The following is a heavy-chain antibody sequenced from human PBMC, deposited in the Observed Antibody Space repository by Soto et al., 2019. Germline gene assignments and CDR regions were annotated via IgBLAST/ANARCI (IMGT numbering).Heavy chain of an antibody. CDR2: ISNDGGNT. CDR3: AREWSMSVYAPGY. D-gene: IGHD2-8*02. J-gene: IGHJ4*02. CDR1: EFTFSSYT. Sequence: GGSLRLSCAASEFTFSSYTMYWVRQAPGKGLEWVAGISNDGGNTYYPDSVKGRFTISRDNSKNTLYLEMNSLRAEDTAVYYCAREWSMSVYAPGYWGQGTLVTVSS. V-gene: IGHV3-30-3*01.